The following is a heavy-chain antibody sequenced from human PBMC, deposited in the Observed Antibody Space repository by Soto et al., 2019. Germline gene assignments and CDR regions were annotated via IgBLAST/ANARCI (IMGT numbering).Heavy chain of an antibody. V-gene: IGHV4-31*03. CDR2: IYYSGST. CDR3: AGSPYGDYATVDY. J-gene: IGHJ4*02. Sequence: SETLSLTCSVSGGSISSGVYYWSWIRQHPGKGLEWIGYIYYSGSTYYNPSLKSRLTISVDTSKNQFSLKLSSVTAADTAVYYCAGSPYGDYATVDYWGQGTLVTVS. CDR1: GGSISSGVYY. D-gene: IGHD4-17*01.